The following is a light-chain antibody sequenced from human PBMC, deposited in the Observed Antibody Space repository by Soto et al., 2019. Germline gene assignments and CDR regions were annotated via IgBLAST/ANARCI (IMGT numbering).Light chain of an antibody. CDR3: QQYGSSPWT. CDR1: QSVTSSY. CDR2: GAS. J-gene: IGKJ1*01. Sequence: EIVLTQSPGTLSLSPGEGATLSCRASQSVTSSYLGWYQQKPGQAPRLLIYGASSRATGIPDRFIGSGSGTDFTLTISRLEPEDFGVYYCQQYGSSPWTFGQGTKVEIK. V-gene: IGKV3-20*01.